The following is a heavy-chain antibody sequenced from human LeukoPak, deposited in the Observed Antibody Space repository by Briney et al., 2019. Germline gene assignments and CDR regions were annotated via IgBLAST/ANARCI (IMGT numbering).Heavy chain of an antibody. CDR2: ISYDGSNK. D-gene: IGHD2-21*02. CDR1: GFTFSSYG. Sequence: GGSLRLSCAASGFTFSSYGMHWVRQAPGKGLEWVAVISYDGSNKYYADSVKGRFTISRDNSKNTLYLQMNSLRAEDTAVYHCARAALAYCGGDCYSGLDYWGQGTLVTVSS. CDR3: ARAALAYCGGDCYSGLDY. V-gene: IGHV3-30*03. J-gene: IGHJ4*02.